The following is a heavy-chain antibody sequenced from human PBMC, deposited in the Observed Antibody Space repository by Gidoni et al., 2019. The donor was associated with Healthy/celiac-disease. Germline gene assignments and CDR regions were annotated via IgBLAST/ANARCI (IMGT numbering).Heavy chain of an antibody. V-gene: IGHV4-39*07. CDR3: ARSIAARPGAFDI. Sequence: QLQLQESGPGLVKPSETLSLTCTVSGGSISSSSYYWGWIRQPPGKGLEWIGSIYYSGSTYYNPSLKSRVTISVDTSKNQFSLKLSSVTAADTAVYYCARSIAARPGAFDIWGQGTMVTVSS. J-gene: IGHJ3*02. CDR2: IYYSGST. CDR1: GGSISSSSYY. D-gene: IGHD6-6*01.